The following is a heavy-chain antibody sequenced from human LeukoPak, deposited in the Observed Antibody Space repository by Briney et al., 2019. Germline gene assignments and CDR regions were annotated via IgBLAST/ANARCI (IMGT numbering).Heavy chain of an antibody. V-gene: IGHV3-48*01. CDR1: GFTFSSYS. D-gene: IGHD3-10*01. CDR3: ATKTYYYGSGSSLNDC. CDR2: ISSSSRTI. J-gene: IGHJ4*02. Sequence: TGGSLRLSCAASGFTFSSYSMNWVRQAPGKGLEWVSYISSSSRTIYYADSVKGRFTISRDNAKNSLYLQMNSLRAEDTAIYYCATKTYYYGSGSSLNDCWGQGTLVTASS.